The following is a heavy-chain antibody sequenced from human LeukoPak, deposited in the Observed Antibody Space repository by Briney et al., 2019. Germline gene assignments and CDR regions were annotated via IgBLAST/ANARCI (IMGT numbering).Heavy chain of an antibody. CDR1: GFTFSSYA. V-gene: IGHV3-30-3*01. J-gene: IGHJ3*02. CDR3: ARVGRDGYNLGAFDI. CDR2: ISYDGSNK. Sequence: GRSLRLSCAASGFTFSSYAMHWVRQAPGKGLEWVAVISYDGSNKYHADSVKGRFTISRDNSKNTLYLQMNSLRAEDTAVYYCARVGRDGYNLGAFDIWGQGTMVTVSS. D-gene: IGHD5-24*01.